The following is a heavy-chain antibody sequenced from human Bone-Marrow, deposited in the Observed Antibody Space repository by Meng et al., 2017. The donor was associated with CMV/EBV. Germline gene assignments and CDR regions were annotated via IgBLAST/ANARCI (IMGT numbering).Heavy chain of an antibody. V-gene: IGHV3-30*02. CDR1: GFTFSSYG. Sequence: GESLKISCAASGFTFSSYGMHWVRQAPGKGLEWVAFIRYDGSNKYYADSVKGRFTISRDNSKNTLYLQMNSLRAEDTAVYYCVLDYCSSTSCYRGNYYYGMDVWGQGTTVTVPS. J-gene: IGHJ6*02. D-gene: IGHD2-2*01. CDR2: IRYDGSNK. CDR3: VLDYCSSTSCYRGNYYYGMDV.